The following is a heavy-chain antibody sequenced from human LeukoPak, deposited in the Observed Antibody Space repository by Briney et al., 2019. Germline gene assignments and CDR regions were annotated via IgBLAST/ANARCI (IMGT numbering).Heavy chain of an antibody. J-gene: IGHJ6*02. V-gene: IGHV3-23*01. CDR3: AKVADTAMAMGPYYYGMDV. D-gene: IGHD5-18*01. CDR1: GFTFSSYA. Sequence: PGGSLRLSCAASGFTFSSYAMSWVRQAPGKGLEWVSAISGSGGSTYYADSVKGRFTISRDNSKNTLYLQMNSLRAEDTAVYYCAKVADTAMAMGPYYYGMDVWGQGTTVTVSS. CDR2: ISGSGGST.